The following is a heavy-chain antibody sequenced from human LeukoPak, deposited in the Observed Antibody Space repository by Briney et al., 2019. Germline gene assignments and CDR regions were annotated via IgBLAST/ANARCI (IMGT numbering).Heavy chain of an antibody. D-gene: IGHD4-17*01. Sequence: SETLSLTCTVSGGSFSSSSHFWGWLRQPPGRGLEWIGSIRNSGNTYYSPSLKSRVTISVDTSKNQFSLKLSSVTAADTAVYYCARHVYGEYGPGDYWGQGILVTVSS. CDR3: ARHVYGEYGPGDY. CDR2: IRNSGNT. CDR1: GGSFSSSSHF. V-gene: IGHV4-39*01. J-gene: IGHJ4*02.